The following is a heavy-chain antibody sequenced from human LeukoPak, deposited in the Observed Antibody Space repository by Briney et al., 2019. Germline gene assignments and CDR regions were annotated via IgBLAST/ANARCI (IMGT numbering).Heavy chain of an antibody. Sequence: SETLSLTCTVSGGSISSSSYYWGWIRQPAGKGLEWIGRIYTSGSTNYNPSLKSRVTISVDTSKNQFSLKLSSVTAADTAVYYCARDSYCSSNSCLFDYWGQGTLVTVSS. CDR3: ARDSYCSSNSCLFDY. D-gene: IGHD2-2*01. CDR2: IYTSGST. J-gene: IGHJ4*02. CDR1: GGSISSSSYY. V-gene: IGHV4-61*02.